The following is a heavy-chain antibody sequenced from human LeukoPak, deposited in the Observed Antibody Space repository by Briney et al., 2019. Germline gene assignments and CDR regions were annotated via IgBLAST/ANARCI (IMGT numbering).Heavy chain of an antibody. CDR2: IYSTGST. CDR1: GGSISSYY. V-gene: IGHV4-59*01. CDR3: ARAGTEFAAVTAVNWFDP. J-gene: IGHJ5*02. Sequence: PSETLSLTCSVSGGSISSYYWSWIRQPPGKGLEWIGYIYSTGSTNYNPSLKSRVTISVDTSKNQFSLMLTSVTAANTAVYHSARAGTEFAAVTAVNWFDPWGQGTLVTVSS. D-gene: IGHD6-19*01.